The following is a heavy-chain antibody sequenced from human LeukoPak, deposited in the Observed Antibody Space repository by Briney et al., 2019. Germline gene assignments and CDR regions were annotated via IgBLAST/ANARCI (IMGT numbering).Heavy chain of an antibody. D-gene: IGHD2-2*01. CDR3: ARAPYHTFDY. V-gene: IGHV1-18*01. Sequence: AAVKVSCKASGYSFTSYGISWVRQAPVQGLEWMGWISANNNNTDNVQKLQGRVTMTTDTSTSTAYMELRSLRSDDTAVYYCARAPYHTFDYWGQGTLVTVSS. CDR2: ISANNNNT. J-gene: IGHJ4*02. CDR1: GYSFTSYG.